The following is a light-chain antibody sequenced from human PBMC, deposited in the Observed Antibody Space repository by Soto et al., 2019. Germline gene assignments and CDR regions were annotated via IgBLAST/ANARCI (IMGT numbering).Light chain of an antibody. V-gene: IGKV3-15*01. J-gene: IGKJ1*01. CDR3: QQYNNWPRT. CDR2: GAS. Sequence: EILMTPSPATLSVSPVERATLSCRASQSVSSNLAWYQQKPGQAPRLLIYGASTRATGIPARFSGSGSGTEFTLTISSLQSEDFAVYYCQQYNNWPRTFGQGTKVDIK. CDR1: QSVSSN.